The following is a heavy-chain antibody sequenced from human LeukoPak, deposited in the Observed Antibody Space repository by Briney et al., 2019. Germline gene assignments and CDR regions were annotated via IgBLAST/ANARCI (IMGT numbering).Heavy chain of an antibody. Sequence: SETLSLTCTVSGGSISSGSYYWRWIRQPAGKGLEWIGRIYTSGSTNYNPSLKSRVTISVDTSKNQFSLKLSSVTAADTAVYYCARDRQGKCSGGSCYSDAFDIWGQGTMVTVSS. CDR2: IYTSGST. J-gene: IGHJ3*02. CDR3: ARDRQGKCSGGSCYSDAFDI. CDR1: GGSISSGSYY. D-gene: IGHD2-15*01. V-gene: IGHV4-61*02.